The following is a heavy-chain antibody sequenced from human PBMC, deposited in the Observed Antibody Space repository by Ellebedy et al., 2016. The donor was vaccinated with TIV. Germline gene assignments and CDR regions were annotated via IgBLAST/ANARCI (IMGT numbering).Heavy chain of an antibody. Sequence: PGGSLRLSCAAPGFSFSNYWMTWVRRAPGQGLEWVANLNHDGSEEQYVDSVKGRFTISRDNAKNSLYLQMSSLRADDTAVYYCARDPAGRTWGAFDLWGQGTMATVSS. V-gene: IGHV3-7*03. CDR1: GFSFSNYW. CDR3: ARDPAGRTWGAFDL. J-gene: IGHJ3*01. CDR2: LNHDGSEE. D-gene: IGHD1-26*01.